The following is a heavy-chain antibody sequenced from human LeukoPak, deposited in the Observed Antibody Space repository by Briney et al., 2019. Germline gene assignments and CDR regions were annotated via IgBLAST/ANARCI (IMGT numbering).Heavy chain of an antibody. CDR1: GFTFSSYS. CDR2: ISSSSYI. D-gene: IGHD5-24*01. CDR3: ASEDGYNPTGY. J-gene: IGHJ4*02. V-gene: IGHV3-21*01. Sequence: GGSLRLSCAASGFTFSSYSMNWVRQAPGKGLEWFSSISSSSYIYYADSVKGRFTISRDNAKNSLYLQMNSLRAEDTAVYYCASEDGYNPTGYWGQGTLVTVSS.